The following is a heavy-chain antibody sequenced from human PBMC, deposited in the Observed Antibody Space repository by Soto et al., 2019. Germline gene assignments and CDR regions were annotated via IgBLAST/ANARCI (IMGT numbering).Heavy chain of an antibody. V-gene: IGHV3-9*01. D-gene: IGHD3-3*01. CDR1: GFTFADYA. Sequence: SMRLSCAASGFTFADYAMHWVRQAPGKGLEWVSGISWNSSSIGYADSVKGRFTISRDNAKNSLYMEMHSVRAEENALYYCAKDRNYDFWGGYFDYWGQGNVVTVSS. J-gene: IGHJ4*02. CDR2: ISWNSSSI. CDR3: AKDRNYDFWGGYFDY.